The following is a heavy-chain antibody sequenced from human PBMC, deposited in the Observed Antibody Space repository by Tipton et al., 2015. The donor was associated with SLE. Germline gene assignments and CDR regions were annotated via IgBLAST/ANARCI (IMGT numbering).Heavy chain of an antibody. CDR2: ISGSGGST. V-gene: IGHV3-23*01. CDR1: GFTFSSYA. CDR3: AKGEYSSGCHIDY. D-gene: IGHD6-19*01. Sequence: SLRLSCAASGFTFSSYAMSWVRQAPGRGLEWVSAISGSGGSTYYADSVKGRFTISRDNPKNTLYLQMKSLRAEDTAVYYCAKGEYSSGCHIDYWGQGTLVTVSS. J-gene: IGHJ4*02.